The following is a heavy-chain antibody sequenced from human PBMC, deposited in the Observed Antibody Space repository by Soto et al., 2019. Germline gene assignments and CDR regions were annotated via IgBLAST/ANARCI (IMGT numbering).Heavy chain of an antibody. D-gene: IGHD4-17*01. CDR1: GFTFSSYG. CDR2: VWYDGKNK. V-gene: IGHV3-33*01. J-gene: IGHJ4*02. CDR3: VRDWATVTTPLY. Sequence: PGGSLRLSCAASGFTFSSYGMHWVRQAPGKGLEWVAVVWYDGKNKYYSDSVRGRFTISRDNSKDTVYLQMNSLSAEDTAVYYCVRDWATVTTPLYWGQGTPVTV.